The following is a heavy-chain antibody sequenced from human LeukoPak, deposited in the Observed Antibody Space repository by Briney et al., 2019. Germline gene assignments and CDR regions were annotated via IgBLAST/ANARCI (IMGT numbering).Heavy chain of an antibody. D-gene: IGHD3-22*01. J-gene: IGHJ4*02. CDR3: AREALNAYDSSGYYA. V-gene: IGHV4-59*01. CDR2: IYYSGST. Sequence: PSETLSFTCTVSGGSISSYYWSWIRQPPGKVLEWIGYIYYSGSTNYNPSLKSRVTISVDTSKNQFSLKLSSVTAADTAVYYCAREALNAYDSSGYYAWGQGTLVTVSS. CDR1: GGSISSYY.